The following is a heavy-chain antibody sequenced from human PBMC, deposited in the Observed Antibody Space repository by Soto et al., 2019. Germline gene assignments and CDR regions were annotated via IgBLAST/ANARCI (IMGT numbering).Heavy chain of an antibody. CDR3: ARGLGKVDY. Sequence: SETLSLTCAVYGGSFSGYYWSWIRQPPGKGLEWIGEINHSGSTNYDPSLKSRVTISVDTSKNQFSLKLSSVTAADTAVYYCARGLGKVDYWGQGTLVTVSS. CDR2: INHSGST. J-gene: IGHJ4*02. CDR1: GGSFSGYY. V-gene: IGHV4-34*01.